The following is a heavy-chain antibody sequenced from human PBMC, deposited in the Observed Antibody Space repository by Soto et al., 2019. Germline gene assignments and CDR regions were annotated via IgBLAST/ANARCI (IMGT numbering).Heavy chain of an antibody. D-gene: IGHD3-22*01. V-gene: IGHV3-23*01. CDR2: ISGSGGST. Sequence: GGSLRLSCAASGFTFSSYAMSWVRQAPGKGLEWVSAISGSGGSTYYADSVKGRFTISRDNSKNTLYLQMNSLRAEDTAVYYCAKDTTPGDDSSGYYLPEYFQHWGQGT. J-gene: IGHJ1*01. CDR3: AKDTTPGDDSSGYYLPEYFQH. CDR1: GFTFSSYA.